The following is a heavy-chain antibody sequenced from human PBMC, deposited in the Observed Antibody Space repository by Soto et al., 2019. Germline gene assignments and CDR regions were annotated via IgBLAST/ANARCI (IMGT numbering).Heavy chain of an antibody. V-gene: IGHV1-8*01. CDR3: ARGRITIFGVVIPTTWFNP. CDR2: MNPNSGNT. D-gene: IGHD3-3*01. Sequence: VASVKVSCKASGYTFTSYDINWVRQATGQGLEWMGWMNPNSGNTGYAQKFQGRVTMTRNTSISTAYMELSSLRSEDTAVYYCARGRITIFGVVIPTTWFNPWGQGTLVTVSS. CDR1: GYTFTSYD. J-gene: IGHJ5*02.